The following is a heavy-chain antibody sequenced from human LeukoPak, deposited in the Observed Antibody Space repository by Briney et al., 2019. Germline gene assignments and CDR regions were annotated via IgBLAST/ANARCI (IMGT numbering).Heavy chain of an antibody. CDR2: IYYSGST. CDR1: GGSITSGGYY. J-gene: IGHJ5*02. V-gene: IGHV4-31*03. Sequence: KASETLSLTCTVSGGSITSGGYYWSWIRQHPGKGLEWIGYIYYSGSTSYNPSLKSRVTISLDTSKNQFSLKLSSVTAADTAVYYCARETDYYDSGGYYLQWFDPWGQGTLVTVSS. D-gene: IGHD3-22*01. CDR3: ARETDYYDSGGYYLQWFDP.